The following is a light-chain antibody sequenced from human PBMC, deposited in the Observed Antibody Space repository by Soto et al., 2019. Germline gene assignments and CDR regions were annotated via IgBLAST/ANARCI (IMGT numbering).Light chain of an antibody. V-gene: IGLV2-8*01. CDR3: SSYAGSDNFVV. CDR1: SSDVGGYNY. Sequence: QSALTQPPSASGSPGQSVTISCTGTSSDVGGYNYVSWYQQHPGKAPNLMIYEVSKRPSGVPDRFSGSKSGNTASLTVYGLQAEEEADYYCSSYAGSDNFVVFGGGTKLTVL. J-gene: IGLJ2*01. CDR2: EVS.